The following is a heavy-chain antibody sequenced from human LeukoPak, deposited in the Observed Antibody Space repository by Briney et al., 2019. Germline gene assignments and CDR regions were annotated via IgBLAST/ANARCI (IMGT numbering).Heavy chain of an antibody. CDR3: ARAPYYYDSSGASGSGYFDY. J-gene: IGHJ4*02. Sequence: GGSLRLSCAASGFTFSSYAMHWVRQAPGKGLEWVAVISYDGSNKYYADSVKGRFTISRDNSKNTLYLQMNSMRAEDTAVYYCARAPYYYDSSGASGSGYFDYWGQGTLVTVPS. CDR2: ISYDGSNK. D-gene: IGHD3-22*01. CDR1: GFTFSSYA. V-gene: IGHV3-30*04.